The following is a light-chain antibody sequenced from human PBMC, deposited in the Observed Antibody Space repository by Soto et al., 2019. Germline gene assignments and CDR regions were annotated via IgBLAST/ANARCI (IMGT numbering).Light chain of an antibody. CDR2: GAS. J-gene: IGKJ5*01. CDR3: QQTYATPIT. V-gene: IGKV1-39*01. Sequence: DIHMTQSPSSLSASLGDRVTITFQASQDISNYLNWYQHRPGKAPKLLIYGASTLQSGVPSRFSGSESGTDFTLTITSLQPEDCATYYCQQTYATPITFGQGTRLEIK. CDR1: QDISNY.